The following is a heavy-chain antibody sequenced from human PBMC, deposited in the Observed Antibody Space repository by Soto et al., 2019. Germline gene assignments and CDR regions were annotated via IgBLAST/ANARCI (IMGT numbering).Heavy chain of an antibody. V-gene: IGHV4-31*03. D-gene: IGHD2-15*01. J-gene: IGHJ4*02. Sequence: PSETLSLTCTVSGGSISSGGYYWSWIRQHPGKGLEWIGYIYYSGSTYYNPSLKSRVTISVDTSKNQFSLKLSSVTAADTAVYYCARAPIDIVVVVAAPFDYWGQGTLVTVSS. CDR1: GGSISSGGYY. CDR3: ARAPIDIVVVVAAPFDY. CDR2: IYYSGST.